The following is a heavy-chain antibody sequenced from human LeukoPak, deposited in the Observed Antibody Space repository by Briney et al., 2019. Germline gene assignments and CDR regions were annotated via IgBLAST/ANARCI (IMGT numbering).Heavy chain of an antibody. V-gene: IGHV3-66*01. Sequence: PGGSLILSCAASGFTVSSNYMSWVRQAPGKGLEWVSVIYSGGSTYYADSVKGRFSISRDNSKNTLYLQMNSLRAEDTAVYYCARDLYYDSSGYYYPWGQGTLVTVSS. CDR1: GFTVSSNY. J-gene: IGHJ5*02. D-gene: IGHD3-22*01. CDR3: ARDLYYDSSGYYYP. CDR2: IYSGGST.